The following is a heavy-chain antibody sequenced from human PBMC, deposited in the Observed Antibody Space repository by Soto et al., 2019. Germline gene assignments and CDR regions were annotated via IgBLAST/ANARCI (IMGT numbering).Heavy chain of an antibody. CDR3: ARGGLRFLACMDV. D-gene: IGHD3-3*01. J-gene: IGHJ6*02. V-gene: IGHV4-59*01. CDR1: GGSISSYY. CDR2: IYYSGST. Sequence: SETLSLTCTVSGGSISSYYWSWIRQPPGKGLEWIGYIYYSGSTNYNPSLKSRVTISVDTSKNQFSLKLSSVTAADTAVYYCARGGLRFLACMDVWGQGTTVTVSS.